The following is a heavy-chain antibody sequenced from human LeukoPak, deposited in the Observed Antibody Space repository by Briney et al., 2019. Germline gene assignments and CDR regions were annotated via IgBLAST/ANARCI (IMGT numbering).Heavy chain of an antibody. CDR2: FYYSGST. J-gene: IGHJ6*02. Sequence: SQTLSLTCTVSGGSISSGDYYWSWIRQPPGKGLEWIGYFYYSGSTYYNPSLKSRVTISVDTSKNQFSLKLSSVTAADTAVYYCARDSGGWGSYYYYGMDVWGQGTTVTVSS. D-gene: IGHD6-19*01. CDR1: GGSISSGDYY. CDR3: ARDSGGWGSYYYYGMDV. V-gene: IGHV4-30-4*01.